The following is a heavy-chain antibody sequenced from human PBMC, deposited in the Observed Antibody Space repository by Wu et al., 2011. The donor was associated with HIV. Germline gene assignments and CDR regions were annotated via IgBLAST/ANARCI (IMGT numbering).Heavy chain of an antibody. Sequence: QLVQSGAEVRKPGASVKVSCKASGYTFTNYYMHWVRQAPGQGLEWMGIINPSGGSTNYAQKLQGRVTMTRDTSTSTVYMELSSLRSEDTAVYYCARGGYSYGYLDYYYMDVWGKGTTVTVSS. CDR2: INPSGGST. CDR1: GYTFTNYY. V-gene: IGHV1-46*04. CDR3: ARGGYSYGYLDYYYMDV. J-gene: IGHJ6*03. D-gene: IGHD5-18*01.